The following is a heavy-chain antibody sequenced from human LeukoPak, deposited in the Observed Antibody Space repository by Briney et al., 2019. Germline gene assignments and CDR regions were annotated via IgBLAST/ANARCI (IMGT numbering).Heavy chain of an antibody. V-gene: IGHV3-23*01. CDR2: ISGSGDST. D-gene: IGHD3-22*01. J-gene: IGHJ4*02. CDR3: AIGSSGCSWVY. CDR1: GFTFSNYA. Sequence: GGSLRLSCAASGFTFSNYAMSWVRQAPGKGLEWVSAISGSGDSTYYADSVKGRFTISRDNSKNTLYLQMNSLRAEDTAVYYCAIGSSGCSWVYWGQGTLVTVSS.